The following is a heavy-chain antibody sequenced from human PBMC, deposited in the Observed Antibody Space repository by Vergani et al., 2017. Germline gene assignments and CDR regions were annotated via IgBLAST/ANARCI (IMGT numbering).Heavy chain of an antibody. D-gene: IGHD2-15*01. Sequence: QVQLQESGPGLVKPSETLSLTCTVSGDSVISTDYHCGWIRQPPGKGLEWIGSMDYSGSTSYNPSLESRISISFETPKNQFSLRLTSGTAADTAVYYCSSKRGACRAAYCHSYDFWGPGTLVGVSS. CDR3: SSKRGACRAAYCHSYDF. J-gene: IGHJ4*02. V-gene: IGHV4-39*01. CDR2: MDYSGST. CDR1: GDSVISTDYH.